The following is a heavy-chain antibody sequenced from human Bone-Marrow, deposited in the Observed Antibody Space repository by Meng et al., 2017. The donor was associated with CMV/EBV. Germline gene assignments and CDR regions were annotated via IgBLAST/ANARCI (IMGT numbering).Heavy chain of an antibody. V-gene: IGHV5-51*01. D-gene: IGHD3-22*01. Sequence: GESLKISCKGSGYTFTTHWIAWVRQMPGKGLEWMGIIHPRVSDTRYRPSFEGQVTISTDKSITTAYLQWSSLTASDTAIYYCARTGSGYKGDYFDYWGQGTLVTFSS. CDR3: ARTGSGYKGDYFDY. CDR1: GYTFTTHW. CDR2: IHPRVSDT. J-gene: IGHJ4*02.